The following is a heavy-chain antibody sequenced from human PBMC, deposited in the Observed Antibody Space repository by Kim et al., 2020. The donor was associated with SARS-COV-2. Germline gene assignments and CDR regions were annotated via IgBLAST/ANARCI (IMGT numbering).Heavy chain of an antibody. CDR2: VAYSGST. V-gene: IGHV4-34*01. CDR3: AVRTRQWLSRAFGY. Sequence: SETLSLTCTVYGGSFSDYSWSWIRQPPGEGLEWIGEVAYSGSTNYNPSLKSRLTVSGDTSNNQFSLRLSSVTAADTAVYYCAVRTRQWLSRAFGYWGPGTLVTVSS. CDR1: GGSFSDYS. J-gene: IGHJ4*02. D-gene: IGHD6-19*01.